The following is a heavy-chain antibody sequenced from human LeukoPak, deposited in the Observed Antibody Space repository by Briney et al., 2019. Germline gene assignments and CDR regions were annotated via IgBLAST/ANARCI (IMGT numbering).Heavy chain of an antibody. D-gene: IGHD4-17*01. J-gene: IGHJ6*02. V-gene: IGHV4-59*01. CDR1: GVSISSYY. Sequence: SETLSLTCTVSGVSISSYYWSWIRQPPGKGLEWVGYIYHSGTTKYNPSLNSRVTISIDTSENQFSLKLNSVTAADTAVYYCARYGDYYYYGMDVWGQGTTVTVSS. CDR2: IYHSGTT. CDR3: ARYGDYYYYGMDV.